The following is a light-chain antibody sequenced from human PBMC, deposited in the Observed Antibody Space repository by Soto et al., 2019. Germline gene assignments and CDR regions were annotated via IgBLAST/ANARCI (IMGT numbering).Light chain of an antibody. Sequence: QSALTQPAFVSGSPGQSITISCTGTSSDVGGYDYVSWYQQHPGKAPKLLIYDVSNRPSGVSTRFSGSKSGNTASLTISGLQAEDEGDYYCTSYTARRLYVFGSGTKLTVL. CDR3: TSYTARRLYV. V-gene: IGLV2-14*03. J-gene: IGLJ1*01. CDR1: SSDVGGYDY. CDR2: DVS.